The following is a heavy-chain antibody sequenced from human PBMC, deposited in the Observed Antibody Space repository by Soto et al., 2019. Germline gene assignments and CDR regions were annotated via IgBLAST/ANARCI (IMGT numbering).Heavy chain of an antibody. J-gene: IGHJ5*02. Sequence: GASVKVSCKASGYTFTSYAMHWVRQAPGQRLEWMGWINAGNGNTKYSQKFQGRVTITRDTSAGTAYMELSSLRSEDTAVYYCARTTIVGATQPFDPRGQGTLVTVSS. CDR2: INAGNGNT. V-gene: IGHV1-3*01. D-gene: IGHD1-26*01. CDR3: ARTTIVGATQPFDP. CDR1: GYTFTSYA.